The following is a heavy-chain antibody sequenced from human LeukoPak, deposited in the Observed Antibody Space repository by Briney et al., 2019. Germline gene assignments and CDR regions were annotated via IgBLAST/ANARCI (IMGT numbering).Heavy chain of an antibody. CDR1: GYTFTGYY. CDR2: IWYDGSNK. J-gene: IGHJ3*02. CDR3: ARDRATDDAFDI. D-gene: IGHD1-26*01. Sequence: SCKASGYTFTGYYMHWVRQAPGKGLEWVAVIWYDGSNKYYADSVKGRFTISRDNSKNTLYLQMNSLRAEDTAVYYCARDRATDDAFDIWGQGTMVTVSS. V-gene: IGHV3-33*01.